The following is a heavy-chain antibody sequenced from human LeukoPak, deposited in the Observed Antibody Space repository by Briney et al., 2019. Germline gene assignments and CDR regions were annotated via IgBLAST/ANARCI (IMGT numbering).Heavy chain of an antibody. V-gene: IGHV4-4*07. CDR2: IYYSGST. CDR1: GGSISSYY. J-gene: IGHJ4*02. CDR3: ARDFQEGTTVTTD. D-gene: IGHD4-17*01. Sequence: SETLSLTRTVSGGSISSYYWSWIRQPAGKGLEWIGSIYYSGSTYYNPSLKSRVTISVDTSKNQFSLKLSSVTAADTAVYYCARDFQEGTTVTTDWGQGTLVTVSS.